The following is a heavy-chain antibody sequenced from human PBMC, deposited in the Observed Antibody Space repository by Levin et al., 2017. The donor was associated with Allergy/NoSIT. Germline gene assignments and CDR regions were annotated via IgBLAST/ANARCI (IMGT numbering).Heavy chain of an antibody. CDR2: IYYSGST. CDR3: AGSGNYNWFDS. Sequence: SQTLSLTCTVSGGSISSYYWSWIRQPPGKGLEWIGYIYYSGSTNYNPSLKSRVTISVDTSKKQFSLKLSSVTAADTAVYYCAGSGNYNWFDSWGQGTLVTVSS. V-gene: IGHV4-59*01. J-gene: IGHJ5*01. D-gene: IGHD1-26*01. CDR1: GGSISSYY.